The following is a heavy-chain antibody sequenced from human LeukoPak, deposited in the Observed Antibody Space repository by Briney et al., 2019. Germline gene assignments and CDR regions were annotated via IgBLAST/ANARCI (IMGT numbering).Heavy chain of an antibody. CDR2: VYYSGST. V-gene: IGHV4-59*01. J-gene: IGHJ4*02. Sequence: SETLSLTCTVSGDSISNYYWSWIRQSPGKGLEWIGYVYYSGSTNYNPSLKSRVTISVDTSKNQFSLKLSSVTAADTAVYYCARETCSGGSCFQFDFWGQGTLVTVSS. D-gene: IGHD2-15*01. CDR3: ARETCSGGSCFQFDF. CDR1: GDSISNYY.